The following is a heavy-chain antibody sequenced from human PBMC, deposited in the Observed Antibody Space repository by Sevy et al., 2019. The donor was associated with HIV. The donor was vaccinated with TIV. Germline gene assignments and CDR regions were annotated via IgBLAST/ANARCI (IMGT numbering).Heavy chain of an antibody. V-gene: IGHV3-23*01. D-gene: IGHD2-8*01. CDR2: LSFGCGKI. CDR1: VFNFNIYS. Sequence: GGSLRLSCAVSVFNFNIYSMSWVRQAPGKGLEWVSTLSFGCGKINYADSVKGRFIISRDDSKNTLYLRMNSLRAEDTAVYFCAREGCTRPHDYWGQGTLVTVSS. J-gene: IGHJ4*02. CDR3: AREGCTRPHDY.